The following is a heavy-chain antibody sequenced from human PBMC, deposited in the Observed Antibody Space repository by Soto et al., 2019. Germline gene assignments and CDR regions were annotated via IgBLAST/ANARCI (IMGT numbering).Heavy chain of an antibody. Sequence: QVQLVQSGAEVKKPGASVKVSCKASGYTFTSYGISWVRQAPGQGLEWMGWISAYNGNTNYAQKLKGRVTMTTDTATSTAYMERRSLRSDDTAVYYWSRDFIAARRLGGMDVWGQGTTVTVSS. D-gene: IGHD6-6*01. CDR2: ISAYNGNT. V-gene: IGHV1-18*01. CDR1: GYTFTSYG. J-gene: IGHJ6*02. CDR3: SRDFIAARRLGGMDV.